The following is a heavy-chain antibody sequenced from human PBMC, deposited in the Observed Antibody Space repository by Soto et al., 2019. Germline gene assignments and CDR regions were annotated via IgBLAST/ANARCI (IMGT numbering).Heavy chain of an antibody. CDR2: ISSDGSNR. CDR3: ARDADNGSDCDLAY. Sequence: QVQLVESGGGVVQPGGSLRLSCAVSGFTFSNHIMHWVRQAPGKGLEWVAVISSDGSNRYYADSVKGRFTTSRDNAKNTMYLQMNSLRGEDTAVYYCARDADNGSDCDLAYWGQGALVTVSS. CDR1: GFTFSNHI. V-gene: IGHV3-30-3*01. J-gene: IGHJ4*02. D-gene: IGHD1-26*01.